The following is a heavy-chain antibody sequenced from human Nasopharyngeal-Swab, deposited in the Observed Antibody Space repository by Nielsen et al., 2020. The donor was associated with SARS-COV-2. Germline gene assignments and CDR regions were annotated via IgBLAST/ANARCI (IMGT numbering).Heavy chain of an antibody. V-gene: IGHV3-11*06. CDR1: GFTFSDYY. Sequence: GESLKISCAASGFTFSDYYMNWIRQAPGKGLEWVSYISSSSSYTRYADSVKGRFTISRDNAKNSLYLQMNSLGAEDTAVYYCLRGDSRDVWGQGTMVTVSS. D-gene: IGHD3-22*01. J-gene: IGHJ3*01. CDR3: LRGDSRDV. CDR2: ISSSSSYT.